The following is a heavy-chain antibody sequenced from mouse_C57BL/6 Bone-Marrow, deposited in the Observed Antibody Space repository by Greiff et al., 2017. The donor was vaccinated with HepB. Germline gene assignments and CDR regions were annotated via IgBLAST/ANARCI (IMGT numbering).Heavy chain of an antibody. D-gene: IGHD2-3*01. CDR2: IWRGGST. Sequence: VQVVESGPGLVQPSQSLSITCTVSGFSLTSYGVHWVRQSPGKGLEWLGVIWRGGSTDYNAAFMSRLSITKDNSKSQVFFKMNSLQADDTAIYYCAKTRDGYYWYFDVWGTGTTVTVSS. CDR1: GFSLTSYG. J-gene: IGHJ1*03. V-gene: IGHV2-5*01. CDR3: AKTRDGYYWYFDV.